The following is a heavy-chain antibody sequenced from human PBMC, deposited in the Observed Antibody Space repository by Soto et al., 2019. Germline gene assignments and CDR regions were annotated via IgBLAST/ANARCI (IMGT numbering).Heavy chain of an antibody. J-gene: IGHJ6*02. CDR3: ARGDQLWLVWEDDYYYGMDV. V-gene: IGHV1-69*13. CDR2: IIPIFGTA. Sequence: SVKVSCKASGGTFSSYAISWVRQAPGQGLEWMGGIIPIFGTANYAQKFQGRVTITADESTSTAYMELSSLRSEDTAVYYCARGDQLWLVWEDDYYYGMDVWGQGTTVTVSS. D-gene: IGHD5-18*01. CDR1: GGTFSSYA.